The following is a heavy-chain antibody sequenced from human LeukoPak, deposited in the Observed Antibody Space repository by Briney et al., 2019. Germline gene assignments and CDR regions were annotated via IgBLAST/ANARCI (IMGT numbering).Heavy chain of an antibody. CDR1: GFTFGGTH. V-gene: IGHV3-53*01. CDR2: IYTGGTT. J-gene: IGHJ5*02. Sequence: GGSLRLSCAVSGFTFGGTHMSWVRQAPGKGLEWVSAIYTGGTTYYADSVQGRFTVSRDNTKNILYLHMNNLRAEDTAVYYCARDTATPGGGLDTWGQGTLVTVSS. D-gene: IGHD3-16*01. CDR3: ARDTATPGGGLDT.